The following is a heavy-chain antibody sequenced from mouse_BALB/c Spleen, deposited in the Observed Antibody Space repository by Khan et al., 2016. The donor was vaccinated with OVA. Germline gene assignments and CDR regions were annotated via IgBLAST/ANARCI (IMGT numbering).Heavy chain of an antibody. CDR3: ARGGGTAPFAY. CDR2: ISDLAYTF. J-gene: IGHJ3*01. V-gene: IGHV5-15*02. CDR1: GFTFSDYG. D-gene: IGHD1-2*01. Sequence: EVELVESGGGLVQPGGSRKLSCAASGFTFSDYGMAWVRQAPGKGPEWVAFISDLAYTFYYADTVTGRFPLSRENAKNTLYLAMRSLRSGDTAMDYCARGGGTAPFAYWGQGTLVTVSA.